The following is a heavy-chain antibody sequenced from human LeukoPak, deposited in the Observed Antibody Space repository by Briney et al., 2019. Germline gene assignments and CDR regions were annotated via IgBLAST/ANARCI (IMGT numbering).Heavy chain of an antibody. CDR2: IYSRGST. CDR1: GFTVSNNY. Sequence: GGSLRLSCAASGFTVSNNYMRWVRQAPGKGLEWVSSIYSRGSTSYVDSVKGRFTISRDNSKNTLFLQMNSLRVEDTAVYYCARDYYGPWGQGTLVAVSS. D-gene: IGHD3-22*01. J-gene: IGHJ5*02. CDR3: ARDYYGP. V-gene: IGHV3-66*03.